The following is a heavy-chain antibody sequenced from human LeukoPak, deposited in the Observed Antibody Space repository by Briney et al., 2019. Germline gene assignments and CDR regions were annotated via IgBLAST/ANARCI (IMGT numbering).Heavy chain of an antibody. CDR3: ASRPAASTWYGVFDY. CDR2: VFYSGST. J-gene: IGHJ4*02. Sequence: SETLSLTCTVSGGPIDRHYWSWLRQPPGKGLEWIGYVFYSGSTNYNPSLKSRVTMSLYTSRDQYALRLTSVTAADTAIYYCASRPAASTWYGVFDYWSQGTLVTVSS. CDR1: GGPIDRHY. V-gene: IGHV4-59*11. D-gene: IGHD6-13*01.